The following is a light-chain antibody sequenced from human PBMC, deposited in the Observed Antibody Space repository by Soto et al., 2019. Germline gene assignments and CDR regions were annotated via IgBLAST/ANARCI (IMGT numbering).Light chain of an antibody. J-gene: IGLJ2*01. CDR1: SSDVGGYNY. CDR3: SSYTSSSTRVV. CDR2: EVS. V-gene: IGLV2-14*01. Sequence: QSALTQPASVSGSPGQSITISCTGTSSDVGGYNYVSWYQQHPGKAPKLMIYEVSNRPSGVSNRFSGSKSGNTDSLTISGLKAEDEADDYCSSYTSSSTRVVFGGGTKLTVL.